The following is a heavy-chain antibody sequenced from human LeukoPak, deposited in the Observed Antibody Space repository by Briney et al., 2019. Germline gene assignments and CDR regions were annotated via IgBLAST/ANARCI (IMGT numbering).Heavy chain of an antibody. CDR3: ARDPITMVRGVMWFDL. CDR1: GFTFSSYA. J-gene: IGHJ5*02. Sequence: GRSLRLSCAASGFTFSSYAMHWVRQAPGRGLEWVAVISYDGSNKYYADSVKGRFTISRDNSKNTLYLQMNSLRAEDTAVYYCARDPITMVRGVMWFDLWGQGTLVTVSS. V-gene: IGHV3-30-3*01. CDR2: ISYDGSNK. D-gene: IGHD3-10*01.